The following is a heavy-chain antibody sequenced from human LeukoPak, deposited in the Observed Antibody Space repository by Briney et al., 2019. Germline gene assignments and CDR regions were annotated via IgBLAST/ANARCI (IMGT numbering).Heavy chain of an antibody. CDR3: ARPSFVTATTNWFDP. CDR1: GYIFTGYY. Sequence: EASVKVSCKASGYIFTGYYMHWVRQAPGQGLEWMGWINPNSGGTNYAQKFQGRVTMTRDTSISTAYMELSRLRSDDTAVYYCARPSFVTATTNWFDPWGQGTLVTVSS. J-gene: IGHJ5*02. CDR2: INPNSGGT. V-gene: IGHV1-2*02. D-gene: IGHD2-21*02.